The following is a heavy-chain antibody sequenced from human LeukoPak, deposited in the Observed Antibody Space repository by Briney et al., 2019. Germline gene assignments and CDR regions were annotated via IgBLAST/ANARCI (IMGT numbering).Heavy chain of an antibody. CDR1: GGSISSSSYY. Sequence: SETLSLTCTVSGGSISSSSYYWGWIRQPPGKGLEWIGSIYYSGSTYYNPSLKSRVTISVDTSKNQFSLKLSSVTAADTAVYYCARDPERFGEFLADYWGQGTLVTVSS. J-gene: IGHJ4*02. CDR2: IYYSGST. V-gene: IGHV4-39*02. D-gene: IGHD3-10*01. CDR3: ARDPERFGEFLADY.